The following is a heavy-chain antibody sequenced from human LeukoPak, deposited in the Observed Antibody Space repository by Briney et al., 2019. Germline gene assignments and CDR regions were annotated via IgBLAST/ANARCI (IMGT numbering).Heavy chain of an antibody. J-gene: IGHJ4*02. CDR1: GFTFSSYW. CDR2: IKKDGSEN. V-gene: IGHV3-7*01. D-gene: IGHD5-18*01. Sequence: GGSLRLSCAASGFTFSSYWMSWVRQAPGKGLEWVANIKKDGSENYYVDSVKGRFTISRDNAKKSLYLQMKSLRAEDTAVYYCARHLSGVTGYSYGRGVDYWGQGTLVTVSS. CDR3: ARHLSGVTGYSYGRGVDY.